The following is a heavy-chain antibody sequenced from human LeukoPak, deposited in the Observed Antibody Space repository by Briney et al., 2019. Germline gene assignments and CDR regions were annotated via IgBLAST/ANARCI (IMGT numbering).Heavy chain of an antibody. J-gene: IGHJ3*02. D-gene: IGHD1-26*01. CDR3: ARGGSYLSAFDI. V-gene: IGHV3-53*01. CDR1: GFTVSSNY. CDR2: IYSGGST. Sequence: GGSLRLSCAASGFTVSSNYMSWVRQAPGKGLEWVSIIYSGGSTFYADSVKGRFTSSRDNSKNTLYLQMNSLRAEDTAVYYCARGGSYLSAFDIWGQGTMVTVSS.